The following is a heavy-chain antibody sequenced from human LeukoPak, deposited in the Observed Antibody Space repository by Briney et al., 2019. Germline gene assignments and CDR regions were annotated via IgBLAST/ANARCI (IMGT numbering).Heavy chain of an antibody. J-gene: IGHJ6*03. Sequence: SVNVSCTASGYTFTSYGISRVRQAPGQGLEWMGWISAYNGNTNYAQKLQGRVTMTTDTSTSTAYMELRSLRSDDTAVYYCARAEYYYGSGSYSLPNYYYYYYMDVWGKGTTVTVSS. CDR1: GYTFTSYG. CDR2: ISAYNGNT. D-gene: IGHD3-10*01. CDR3: ARAEYYYGSGSYSLPNYYYYYYMDV. V-gene: IGHV1-18*01.